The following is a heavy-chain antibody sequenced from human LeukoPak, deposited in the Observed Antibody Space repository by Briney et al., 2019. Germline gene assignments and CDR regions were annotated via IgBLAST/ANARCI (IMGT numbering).Heavy chain of an antibody. CDR1: GFTFSDYI. J-gene: IGHJ3*02. Sequence: GGSLRLSCAASGFTFSDYILDWVRQTPGRGREWVGRIRRGTNSYTTEYAASVKGRFIISRDDSKNSLYLHMNSLKTEDTAVYHCTRDGGDSSNSAFDIWGQGTVVTVSS. V-gene: IGHV3-72*01. D-gene: IGHD3-16*01. CDR3: TRDGGDSSNSAFDI. CDR2: IRRGTNSYTT.